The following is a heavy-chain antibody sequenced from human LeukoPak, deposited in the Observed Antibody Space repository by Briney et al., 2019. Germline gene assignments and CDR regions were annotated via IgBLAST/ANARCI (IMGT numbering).Heavy chain of an antibody. Sequence: GGSLRLSCAASGFTFSSYAMSWVRQAPGKGLEWVSAISGSGGSTYYADSVKGRSTISRDNSKNTLYLQMNSLRAEDTAVYYCAKAVLLWSGELDYWGQGTLVTVSS. CDR1: GFTFSSYA. CDR3: AKAVLLWSGELDY. CDR2: ISGSGGST. D-gene: IGHD3-10*01. V-gene: IGHV3-23*01. J-gene: IGHJ4*02.